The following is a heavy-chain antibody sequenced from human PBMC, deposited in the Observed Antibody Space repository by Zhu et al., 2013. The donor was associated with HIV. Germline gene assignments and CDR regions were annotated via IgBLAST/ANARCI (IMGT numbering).Heavy chain of an antibody. Sequence: QVQLVQSGAEVRKPGASVKVSCKASGYTFTAYYLHWVREVPGQGLQWMGWLNPDNGGTNYAQKFQGRVSMTSDTSISTVYIELSSLTSDDTAVYYCARDGGDNEMWLHYDYWGQGNPGHCLF. CDR1: GYTFTAYY. J-gene: IGHJ4*02. D-gene: IGHD5-12*01. CDR3: ARDGGDNEMWLHYDY. V-gene: IGHV1-2*02. CDR2: LNPDNGGT.